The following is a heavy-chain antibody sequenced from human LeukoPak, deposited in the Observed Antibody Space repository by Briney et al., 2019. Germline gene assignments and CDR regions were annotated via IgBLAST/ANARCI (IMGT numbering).Heavy chain of an antibody. V-gene: IGHV3-74*01. Sequence: GGSLRLSCAASGFTFSSSWMHWVRQAPGKGLVWVSRINSDGSTTSYADSVKGRFTISRANAKNTLYLQMNSLRAEDTAVYYCVRETDAFDIWGQGTMVTVSS. CDR1: GFTFSSSW. CDR2: INSDGSTT. CDR3: VRETDAFDI. J-gene: IGHJ3*02.